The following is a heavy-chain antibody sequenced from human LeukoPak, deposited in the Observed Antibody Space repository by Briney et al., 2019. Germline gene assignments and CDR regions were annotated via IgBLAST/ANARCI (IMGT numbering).Heavy chain of an antibody. J-gene: IGHJ5*02. V-gene: IGHV5-51*01. Sequence: GESLKISCKGSGYSFTSYWIGWVRQMPGKGLEWMGIIYPGDSDTRYSPSFQGQVTISADKSISTAYLQRSSLKASDTAMYYCARLSTPIVVVPNWFDPWGQGTLVTVSS. CDR1: GYSFTSYW. CDR2: IYPGDSDT. CDR3: ARLSTPIVVVPNWFDP. D-gene: IGHD3-22*01.